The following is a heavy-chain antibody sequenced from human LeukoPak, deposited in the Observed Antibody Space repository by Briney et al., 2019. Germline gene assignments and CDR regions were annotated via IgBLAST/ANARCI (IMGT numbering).Heavy chain of an antibody. V-gene: IGHV4-4*07. CDR2: IFTSGTT. D-gene: IGHD6-13*01. J-gene: IGHJ4*02. CDR1: GGSISSYY. CDR3: AQGTPGSSNWY. Sequence: SDTLSLTCTVSGGSISSYYLNWIRQPAGKGLEWIGRIFTSGTTNYNPSLKSRVTMTVDTSKNQCSLRLSSVTAADTAVYYCAQGTPGSSNWYWGQGTLVTVSS.